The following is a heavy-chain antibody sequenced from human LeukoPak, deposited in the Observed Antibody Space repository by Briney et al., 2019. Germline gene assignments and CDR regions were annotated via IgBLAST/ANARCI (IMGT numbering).Heavy chain of an antibody. CDR2: ISSSSSYI. CDR1: GFTFSIYS. Sequence: GGSLRLSCAASGFTFSIYSMNWVRQAPGKGLEWVSSISSSSSYIYYADSVKGRFTISRDNAKNSLYLQMNSLRAEDTAVYYCARVSRQQLAIDYWGQGTLVTVSS. D-gene: IGHD6-13*01. J-gene: IGHJ4*02. CDR3: ARVSRQQLAIDY. V-gene: IGHV3-21*04.